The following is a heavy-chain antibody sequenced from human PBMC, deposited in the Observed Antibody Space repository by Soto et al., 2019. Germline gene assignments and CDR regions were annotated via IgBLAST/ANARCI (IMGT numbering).Heavy chain of an antibody. Sequence: PGESLKISCEASGYMFPIYHISWVRQMPGKGLEWVGKIDPSDSRTMYRPSSRARITISVDKSINTAYLEWGRLKASDTAMYYCAKDRRAGGNSAFYFDFWGQGAQVTVSS. CDR2: IDPSDSRT. V-gene: IGHV5-10-1*01. CDR3: AKDRRAGGNSAFYFDF. J-gene: IGHJ4*02. CDR1: GYMFPIYH. D-gene: IGHD3-16*01.